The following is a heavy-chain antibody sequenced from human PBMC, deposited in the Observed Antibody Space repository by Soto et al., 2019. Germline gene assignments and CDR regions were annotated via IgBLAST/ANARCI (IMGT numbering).Heavy chain of an antibody. CDR2: MYYSGST. CDR1: GASISSSSYY. Sequence: QLQLQESGPGLVKPSETLSLKCTVSGASISSSSYYWGWIRQPPGKGLEYIGSMYYSGSTYYNPSRESGLTISVEMSKNPFSLELSSVTAADTAVYYCATLKGIAVAGIHYWGQGTVVTVSS. D-gene: IGHD6-19*01. V-gene: IGHV4-39*01. J-gene: IGHJ4*02. CDR3: ATLKGIAVAGIHY.